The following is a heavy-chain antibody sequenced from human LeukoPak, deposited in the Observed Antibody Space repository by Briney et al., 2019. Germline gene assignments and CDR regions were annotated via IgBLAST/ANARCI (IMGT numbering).Heavy chain of an antibody. V-gene: IGHV3-21*01. CDR1: GFTFSSYS. CDR2: ISSSSSYI. CDR3: ARRSTVTTHNWFDP. J-gene: IGHJ5*02. D-gene: IGHD4-17*01. Sequence: GGSLRLSCAASGFTFSSYSMNWVRQAPGKGLEWVSSISSSSSYIYYADSVKGRFTISRDNAKNSLYLQMNSLRAEDTAVYYCARRSTVTTHNWFDPWGQGTLVTASS.